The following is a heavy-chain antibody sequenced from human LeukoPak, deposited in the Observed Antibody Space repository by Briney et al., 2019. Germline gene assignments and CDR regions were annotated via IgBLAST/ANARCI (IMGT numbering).Heavy chain of an antibody. D-gene: IGHD6-19*01. CDR1: GFTFSSYA. CDR3: ARGLQGAVAGTDY. V-gene: IGHV3-23*01. J-gene: IGHJ4*02. CDR2: ISGSGGST. Sequence: GGSLRLSCAASGFTFSSYAMSWVRQAPGKGLEWVSAISGSGGSTYYADSVKGRFTISRDNSKNTLYLQMNSLRAEDTAVYYCARGLQGAVAGTDYWGQGTLVTVSS.